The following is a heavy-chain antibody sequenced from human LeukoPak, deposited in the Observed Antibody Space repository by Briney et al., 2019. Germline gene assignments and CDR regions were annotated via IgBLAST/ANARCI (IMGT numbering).Heavy chain of an antibody. CDR2: ISGSGGST. CDR3: AKAVPYYYGSRSYYSDF. D-gene: IGHD3-10*01. V-gene: IGHV3-23*01. J-gene: IGHJ4*02. CDR1: GFTFNSYD. Sequence: GGTLRLSCAASGFTFNSYDVSWVPQARGRGREWVTNISGSGGSTYNADSVKGRFDISRDNFKNALYLQMNSLRVEDTAVYYCAKAVPYYYGSRSYYSDFWGQGTLVTVSS.